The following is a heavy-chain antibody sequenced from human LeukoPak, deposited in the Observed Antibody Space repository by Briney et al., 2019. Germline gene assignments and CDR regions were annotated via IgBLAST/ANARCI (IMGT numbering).Heavy chain of an antibody. D-gene: IGHD3-22*01. Sequence: SETLSLTCTVSGGSINSGSYYWSWIRQPAGKGLEWIGRIYTSGSTNYNPSLESRLTISADTSKNQFSLKLSSVTAADTAVYYCAAERRYYYDSSGYHPLYFDYWGQGTLVTVSS. V-gene: IGHV4-61*02. CDR1: GGSINSGSYY. J-gene: IGHJ4*02. CDR2: IYTSGST. CDR3: AAERRYYYDSSGYHPLYFDY.